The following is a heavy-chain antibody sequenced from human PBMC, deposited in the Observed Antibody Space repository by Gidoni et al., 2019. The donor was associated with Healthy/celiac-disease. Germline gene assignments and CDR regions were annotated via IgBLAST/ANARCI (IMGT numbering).Heavy chain of an antibody. D-gene: IGHD3-3*01. Sequence: EVQLVESGGGLVQPGGSLRLSCAASGFTFSSYSMNWVRQAPGKGLEWVSYISISSSTIYYADSVKGRFTISRDNAKNSLYLQMNSLRAEDTAVYYCARDLTIFGVVTYYGMDVWGQGTTVTVSS. CDR1: GFTFSSYS. J-gene: IGHJ6*02. CDR3: ARDLTIFGVVTYYGMDV. V-gene: IGHV3-48*01. CDR2: ISISSSTI.